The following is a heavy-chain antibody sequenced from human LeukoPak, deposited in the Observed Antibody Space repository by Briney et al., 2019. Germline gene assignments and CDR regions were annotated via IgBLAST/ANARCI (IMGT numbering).Heavy chain of an antibody. D-gene: IGHD4-17*01. CDR2: IYYSGST. J-gene: IGHJ4*02. Sequence: SETLSLTCTVSGGSISSGDYYWSWIRQPPGKGLERIGYIYYSGSTYYNPSLKSRVTISVDTPKNQFSLKLSSVTAADTAVYYCARIPSYGDPIDYWGQGTLVTVSS. CDR1: GGSISSGDYY. V-gene: IGHV4-30-4*08. CDR3: ARIPSYGDPIDY.